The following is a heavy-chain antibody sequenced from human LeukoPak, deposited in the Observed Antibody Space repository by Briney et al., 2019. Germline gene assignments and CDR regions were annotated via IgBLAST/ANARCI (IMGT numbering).Heavy chain of an antibody. V-gene: IGHV3-30-3*01. Sequence: GRSLRLSCVASGFNFSNHAMHWVRQTPGKGPECVAVIAYHGTNEYDADSVKGRFTTSRDNSKNRLYLQMKSLTPEDTAVYYCARDRDFWGYGGMDVWGQGTTVTVYS. CDR3: ARDRDFWGYGGMDV. D-gene: IGHD3-3*01. CDR2: IAYHGTNE. CDR1: GFNFSNHA. J-gene: IGHJ6*02.